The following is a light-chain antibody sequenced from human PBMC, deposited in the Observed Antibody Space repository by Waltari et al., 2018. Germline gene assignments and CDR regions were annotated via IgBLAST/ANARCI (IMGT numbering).Light chain of an antibody. CDR2: EDT. V-gene: IGLV3-10*01. Sequence: SYELTQTPSVSVSPGQTARITCSGHELPRKFAYWCHKKSGQAPRLVIYEDTKRPAGIPGRFSGSSSGTVATLTITGAQVDDEADYYCYSSDSTGLRVFGGGTTVVVL. CDR1: ELPRKF. J-gene: IGLJ1*01. CDR3: YSSDSTGLRV.